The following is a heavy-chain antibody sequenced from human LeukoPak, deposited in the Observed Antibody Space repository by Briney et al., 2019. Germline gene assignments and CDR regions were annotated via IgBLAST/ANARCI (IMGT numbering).Heavy chain of an antibody. J-gene: IGHJ2*01. D-gene: IGHD4-23*01. Sequence: GGSLRLSCAASGFTFSSYAMSWVRQAPGKGLGWVSAISGSGGSTYYADSVKGRFTISRDNSKNTLYLQMNSLRAEDTAVYYCAKDFNYGGNSPFWYFDLWGRGTLVTVSS. CDR3: AKDFNYGGNSPFWYFDL. CDR1: GFTFSSYA. V-gene: IGHV3-23*01. CDR2: ISGSGGST.